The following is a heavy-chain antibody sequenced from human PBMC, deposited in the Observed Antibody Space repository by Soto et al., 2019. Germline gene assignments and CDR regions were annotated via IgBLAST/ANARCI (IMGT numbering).Heavy chain of an antibody. D-gene: IGHD4-17*01. V-gene: IGHV3-74*01. CDR3: ARGNDYGDGKFDY. CDR2: INSDGTST. J-gene: IGHJ4*02. CDR1: GFTFSSYW. Sequence: EVQLVESGGGLVQPGGSLRLSCAASGFTFSSYWMHWVRQAPGKGLVWVSRINSDGTSTSYADSVKGRFTISRDNAKNALYVQMSSLRAEDTAVYYCARGNDYGDGKFDYWGQGPLVTVSS.